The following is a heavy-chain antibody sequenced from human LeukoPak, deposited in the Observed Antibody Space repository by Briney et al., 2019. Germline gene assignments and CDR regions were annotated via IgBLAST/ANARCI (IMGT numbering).Heavy chain of an antibody. CDR3: ARAFGGHDEWYYFDY. CDR2: IIPMFGTT. Sequence: SVKVSCKASGYTFTGYYMHWVRQAPGQGLEWMGGIIPMFGTTNYAHKFQGRVTILADKSTSTAYMDLSSLRSEDTAVYYCARAFGGHDEWYYFDYWGQGTLVTVSS. D-gene: IGHD5-12*01. CDR1: GYTFTGYY. V-gene: IGHV1-69*06. J-gene: IGHJ4*02.